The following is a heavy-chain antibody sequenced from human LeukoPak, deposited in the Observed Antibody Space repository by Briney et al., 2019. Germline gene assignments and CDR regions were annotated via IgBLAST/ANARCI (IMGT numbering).Heavy chain of an antibody. CDR2: ISGSGSAT. CDR1: GLTFSTYA. J-gene: IGHJ4*02. Sequence: GGSLRLSCAASGLTFSTYAMSWVRQAPGKGLEWVSGISGSGSATYYADSVKGRFTISRDNSKNTLYLQMGSLGAEDMAVYYCARDPSWNSPHFDYWGQGTLVTVSS. CDR3: ARDPSWNSPHFDY. D-gene: IGHD1-7*01. V-gene: IGHV3-23*01.